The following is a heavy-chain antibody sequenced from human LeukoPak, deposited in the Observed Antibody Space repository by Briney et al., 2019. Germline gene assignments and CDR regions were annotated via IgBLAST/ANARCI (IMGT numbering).Heavy chain of an antibody. CDR2: IRHSSSDI. J-gene: IGHJ4*02. CDR1: GFTFSNYC. V-gene: IGHV3-48*01. CDR3: AREWFGELI. D-gene: IGHD3-10*01. Sequence: GGSLRLSCAVSGFTFSNYCINWVRQASGKGLEWISFIRHSSSDIYYADSVKGRFTISRDNAKNSLYLQMNSLRAEDTAVYYCAREWFGELIWGQGTLVTVSS.